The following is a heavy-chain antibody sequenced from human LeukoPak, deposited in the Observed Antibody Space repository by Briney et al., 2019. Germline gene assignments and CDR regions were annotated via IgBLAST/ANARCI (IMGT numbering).Heavy chain of an antibody. J-gene: IGHJ4*02. CDR1: GYSFTGYY. CDR2: INPNSGAT. V-gene: IGHV1-2*02. CDR3: ARDMDSGPDFFDY. Sequence: ASVKVSCKASGYSFTGYYIHWVRQAPGQGLKWMGWINPNSGATNFAQHFQGRVTMTRDTSISTAYMELSRLRSDDTAVYYCARDMDSGPDFFDYWGPGTLVTVSS. D-gene: IGHD1-26*01.